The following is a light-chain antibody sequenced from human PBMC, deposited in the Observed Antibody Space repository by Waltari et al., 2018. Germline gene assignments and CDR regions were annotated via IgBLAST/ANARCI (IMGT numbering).Light chain of an antibody. CDR1: GEYSAYA. Sequence: LVLTQSPSASASLGASVKLTCSLPGEYSAYAIAWHQKQPLKGPRSLMTVNSDVSHKKGDGISERFSGSSSDLDRYLIISRLQSDDEADYFCQTWGTGIQVFGSGTKLTVL. CDR3: QTWGTGIQV. V-gene: IGLV4-69*01. CDR2: VNSDVSH. J-gene: IGLJ3*02.